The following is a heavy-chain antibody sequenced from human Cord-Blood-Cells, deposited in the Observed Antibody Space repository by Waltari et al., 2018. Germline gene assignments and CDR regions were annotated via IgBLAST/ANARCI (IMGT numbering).Heavy chain of an antibody. CDR2: IYTSGST. J-gene: IGHJ5*02. D-gene: IGHD6-13*01. CDR1: GGSTRRYS. V-gene: IGHV4-4*07. Sequence: QVQLQESGPGLVTPSETQSLTWHVHGGSTRRYSWAWLGQPAGKGLEWIGRIYTSGSTNYNPSLKSRVTMSVDTSKNQFSLKLSSVTAADTAVYYCARDSDSSSWYWFDPWGQGTLVTVSS. CDR3: ARDSDSSSWYWFDP.